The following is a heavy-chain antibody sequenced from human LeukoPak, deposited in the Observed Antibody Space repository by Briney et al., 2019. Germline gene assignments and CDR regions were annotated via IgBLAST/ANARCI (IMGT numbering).Heavy chain of an antibody. CDR1: GYSFTSYW. J-gene: IGHJ3*02. CDR2: IYPGDSDT. CDR3: ARRGCSSTSCYSTEDAFDI. V-gene: IGHV5-51*01. D-gene: IGHD2-2*01. Sequence: GESLKISRKGSGYSFTSYWIGWVRQMPGKGLEWMGIIYPGDSDTRYSPSFQGQVTISADKSISTAYLQWSSLKASDTAMYYCARRGCSSTSCYSTEDAFDIWGQGTMVTVSS.